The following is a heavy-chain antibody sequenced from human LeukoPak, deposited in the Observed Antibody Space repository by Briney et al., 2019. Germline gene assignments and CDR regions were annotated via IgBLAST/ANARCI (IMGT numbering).Heavy chain of an antibody. CDR1: GFTFSSYG. V-gene: IGHV3-21*01. CDR2: ISGDSNYM. Sequence: SGGSLRLSCAASGFTFSSYGMYWVRQAPGKGLEWVSSISGDSNYMHYADSVKGRFTISRDNAKNSLYLQMNSLRAEDTAVYYCARGFYSGSYRIDWGQGTLVTVSS. CDR3: ARGFYSGSYRID. J-gene: IGHJ4*02. D-gene: IGHD1-26*01.